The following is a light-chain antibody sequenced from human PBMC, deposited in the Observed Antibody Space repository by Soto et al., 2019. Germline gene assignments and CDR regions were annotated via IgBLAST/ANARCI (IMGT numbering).Light chain of an antibody. J-gene: IGKJ3*01. CDR1: QSMSSY. V-gene: IGKV1-39*01. CDR2: AAS. Sequence: DIQMTQSPSSLSASVGDRVTITCRASQSMSSYLNWYQQKPGKAPKLLIYAASTLQSGVPSRFSGSGYETDFTLTISSLQPEDFATYFCQQSSSTPFTFGPGTKVDVK. CDR3: QQSSSTPFT.